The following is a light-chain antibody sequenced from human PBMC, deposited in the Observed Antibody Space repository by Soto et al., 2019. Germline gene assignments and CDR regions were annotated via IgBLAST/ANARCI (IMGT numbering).Light chain of an antibody. Sequence: QSVVTQAASVSGSPGQSITISCTGNSSDVGSYNLVSWYQQHPGKAPKLMIYEVSKRPSGVSNRFSGSKSGNTASLTISGLQAEDEADYYCCSYAGTTYVFGTGTKVTVL. CDR2: EVS. CDR1: SSDVGSYNL. J-gene: IGLJ1*01. CDR3: CSYAGTTYV. V-gene: IGLV2-23*02.